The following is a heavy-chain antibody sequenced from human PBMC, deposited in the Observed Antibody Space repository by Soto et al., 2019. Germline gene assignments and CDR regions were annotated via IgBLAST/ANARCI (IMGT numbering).Heavy chain of an antibody. CDR3: ARLVVVDATNYFDY. D-gene: IGHD2-15*01. J-gene: IGHJ4*02. V-gene: IGHV4-34*12. Sequence: SETLSLTCAVYGGSFSAYYWSWVRQPPGKGLEWIGEIIHSESTKYNPSLKSRVTISVDTSKNQFSLKLSSVTAADTAVYYCARLVVVDATNYFDYWGQGTLVTVSS. CDR1: GGSFSAYY. CDR2: IIHSEST.